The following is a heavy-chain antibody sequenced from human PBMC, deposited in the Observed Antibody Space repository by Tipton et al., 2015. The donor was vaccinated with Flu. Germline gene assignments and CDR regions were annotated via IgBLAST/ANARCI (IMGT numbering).Heavy chain of an antibody. J-gene: IGHJ1*01. Sequence: SLRLSCAASGFTVNSNYMSWVRQAPGKGLEWVAVLYSSGKTVYADSVKGRFTISREDSKNTVYLQMDSLRADDTAVYYCARGIMSLFQYWGQGTLVTVSS. D-gene: IGHD3-16*01. CDR3: ARGIMSLFQY. CDR1: GFTVNSNY. CDR2: LYSSGKT. V-gene: IGHV3-53*01.